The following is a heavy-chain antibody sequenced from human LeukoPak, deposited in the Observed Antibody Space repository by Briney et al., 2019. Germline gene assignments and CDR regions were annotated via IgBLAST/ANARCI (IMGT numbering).Heavy chain of an antibody. CDR3: ATHTISGVVTYASLI. Sequence: ASVKVSCKLSGYTGIELSMHWVRQVPGKGLEWMGGFDPEDGETKYAQKFQGRVTMTEDTSTDTAYMELSRLTSEDTAVNYCATHTISGVVTYASLIWGRGTLVTVSS. V-gene: IGHV1-24*01. J-gene: IGHJ3*02. CDR1: GYTGIELS. CDR2: FDPEDGET. D-gene: IGHD3-3*01.